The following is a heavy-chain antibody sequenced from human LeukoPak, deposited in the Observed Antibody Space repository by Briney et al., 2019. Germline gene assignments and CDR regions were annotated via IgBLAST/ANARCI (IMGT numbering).Heavy chain of an antibody. CDR2: IHSGGSS. D-gene: IGHD2-2*01. V-gene: IGHV3-53*01. CDR1: GFTVSHNY. CDR3: ARGPPAGNFIDF. Sequence: PGGSLRLSCTASGFTVSHNYMHWVRQAPGKGLEWVSVIHSGGSSYHADSVKGRFTISRDNSKNTVFLQLNSLRAEDTAVYYCARGPPAGNFIDFGGQGTLVTVPS. J-gene: IGHJ4*02.